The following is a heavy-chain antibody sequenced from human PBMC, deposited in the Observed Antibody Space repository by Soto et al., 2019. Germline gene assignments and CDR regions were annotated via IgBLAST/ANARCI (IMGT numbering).Heavy chain of an antibody. J-gene: IGHJ4*02. V-gene: IGHV1-69*13. CDR1: GGTFSSYA. Sequence: SVKVSCKASGGTFSSYAISWVRQAPGQGLEWMGGIIPIFGTANYAQKFQGRVTITADESTSTAYMELSSLRSEDTAVYYCARDYDSSGYYYKVDYWGQGTLVTVSS. CDR2: IIPIFGTA. CDR3: ARDYDSSGYYYKVDY. D-gene: IGHD3-22*01.